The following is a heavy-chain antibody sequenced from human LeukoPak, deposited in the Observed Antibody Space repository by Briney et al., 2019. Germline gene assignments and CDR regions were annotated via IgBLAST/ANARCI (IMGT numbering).Heavy chain of an antibody. V-gene: IGHV4-59*01. J-gene: IGHJ4*02. CDR2: IYYSGST. CDR3: ARGYYDSSGYGFDY. CDR1: GGSISSYY. D-gene: IGHD3-22*01. Sequence: SETLSLTCTVSGGSISSYYWSWIRQPLGKGLEWMGDIYYSGSTNYNPSLKSRVTISVDTSKNQFSLKLSSVTAADTAVYYCARGYYDSSGYGFDYWGQGTLVTVSS.